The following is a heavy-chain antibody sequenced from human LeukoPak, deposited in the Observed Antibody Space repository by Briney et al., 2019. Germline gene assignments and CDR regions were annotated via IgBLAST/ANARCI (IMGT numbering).Heavy chain of an antibody. CDR3: ARDQQWLVKEHDAFDI. CDR1: GFTFSSYA. CDR2: ISYDGSNK. Sequence: GGSLRLSCAASGFTFSSYAMHWVRQAPGKGLEWVAVISYDGSNKYYADSVKGRFTISRDNSKNTLYLQMNSLRAEDTAVYYCARDQQWLVKEHDAFDIWGQGTMVTVSS. J-gene: IGHJ3*02. D-gene: IGHD6-19*01. V-gene: IGHV3-30-3*01.